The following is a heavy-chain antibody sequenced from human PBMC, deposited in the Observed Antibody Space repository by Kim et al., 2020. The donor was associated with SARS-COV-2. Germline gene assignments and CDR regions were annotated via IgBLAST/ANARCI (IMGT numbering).Heavy chain of an antibody. CDR3: AKDIHSGYDFLYYYYGMDV. J-gene: IGHJ6*02. V-gene: IGHV3-30*02. Sequence: GRFTISRDNSKNTLYLQMNSLRAEDTAVYYCAKDIHSGYDFLYYYYGMDVWGQGTTVTVSS. D-gene: IGHD5-12*01.